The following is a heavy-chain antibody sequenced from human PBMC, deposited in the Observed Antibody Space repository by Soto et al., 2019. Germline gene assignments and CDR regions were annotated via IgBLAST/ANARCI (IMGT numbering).Heavy chain of an antibody. D-gene: IGHD6-19*01. CDR1: GDYISSYY. CDR3: ARSRNGWNWDS. Sequence: QVQLQESGPGLVKPSETLSLTCTVSGDYISSYYWSWIRQPPGKGLEWIAYIYYSGNTNYNPSLKGRGTISVGPSRTQFSLNLSSGTAADTAVYYCARSRNGWNWDSWGQGTLVTGSS. J-gene: IGHJ4*02. V-gene: IGHV4-59*01. CDR2: IYYSGNT.